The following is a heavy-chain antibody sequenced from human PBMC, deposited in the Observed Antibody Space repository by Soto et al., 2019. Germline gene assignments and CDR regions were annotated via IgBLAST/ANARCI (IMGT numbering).Heavy chain of an antibody. V-gene: IGHV4-30-4*01. Sequence: SETLSLTCAVSGGSFTSNNWWTWVRQPPGKGLEWIGYIYYSGSTYYNPSLKSRVTISVDTSKNQFSLKLSSVTAADTAVYYCARAPLGDSSGYYYFDYWGQGTLVTVSS. CDR1: GGSFTSNNW. CDR3: ARAPLGDSSGYYYFDY. J-gene: IGHJ4*02. D-gene: IGHD3-22*01. CDR2: IYYSGST.